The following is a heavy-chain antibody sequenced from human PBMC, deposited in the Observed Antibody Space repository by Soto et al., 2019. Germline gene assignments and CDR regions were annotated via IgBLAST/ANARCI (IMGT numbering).Heavy chain of an antibody. V-gene: IGHV5-51*01. CDR2: IYPGDSDT. CDR1: GSSFPTFW. D-gene: IGHD3-16*01. CDR3: ARSGRNAYYNMDV. Sequence: GESLKISCKGSGSSFPTFWIGWVRQMPGKGLEWMGVIYPGDSDTRYSPSFQGQVTMSADRSISTAYLQWTSLKASDTAIYYCARSGRNAYYNMDVWGQGTTVTVSS. J-gene: IGHJ6*02.